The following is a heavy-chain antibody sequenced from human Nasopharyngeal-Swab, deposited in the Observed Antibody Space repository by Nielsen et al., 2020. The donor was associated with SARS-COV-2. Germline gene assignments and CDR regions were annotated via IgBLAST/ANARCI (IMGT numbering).Heavy chain of an antibody. J-gene: IGHJ5*02. Sequence: VRQAPGKGLEWIGEIYHSGSTNYNPSLKSRVTISVDTSKNQFSLKLSSVTAADTAVYYCARGKVGATLVAGRTRPENWFDPWGQGTLVTVSS. CDR3: ARGKVGATLVAGRTRPENWFDP. V-gene: IGHV4-4*02. D-gene: IGHD1-26*01. CDR2: IYHSGST.